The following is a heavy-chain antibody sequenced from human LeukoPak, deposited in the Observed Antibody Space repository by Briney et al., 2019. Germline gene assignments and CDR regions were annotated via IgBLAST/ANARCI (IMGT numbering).Heavy chain of an antibody. Sequence: PGGSLRLSCAASGFAFSTYAMTWVRQAPEKGLQWGSTISTSGRATYYADSVEGRVTISRDNSKNTLYLQMNSLRADDTAVYYCAKARRSSVYEQFDYWGQGTQVTVSP. CDR2: ISTSGRAT. D-gene: IGHD5/OR15-5a*01. CDR3: AKARRSSVYEQFDY. J-gene: IGHJ4*02. CDR1: GFAFSTYA. V-gene: IGHV3-23*01.